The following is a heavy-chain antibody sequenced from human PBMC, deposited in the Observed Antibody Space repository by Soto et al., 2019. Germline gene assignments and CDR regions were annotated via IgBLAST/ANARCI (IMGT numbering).Heavy chain of an antibody. CDR1: GFTFSIYW. CDR3: ARGGTPYYDILTGSFDY. V-gene: IGHV3-30-3*01. D-gene: IGHD3-9*01. Sequence: PGGSLRLSCAASGFTFSIYWMHWVRQAPGKGLEWVAVISYDGSNKYYADSVKGRFTISRENSKNTLYLQMNSLRAEDTAVYYCARGGTPYYDILTGSFDYWGQGTLVTVSS. J-gene: IGHJ4*02. CDR2: ISYDGSNK.